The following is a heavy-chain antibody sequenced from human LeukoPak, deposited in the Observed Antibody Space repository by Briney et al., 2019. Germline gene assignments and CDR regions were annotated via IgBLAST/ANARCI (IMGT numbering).Heavy chain of an antibody. CDR3: ARGGRWEHFDY. CDR2: IYYSGTT. V-gene: IGHV4-59*01. CDR1: GGYISTYY. J-gene: IGHJ4*02. D-gene: IGHD1-1*01. Sequence: PSETLSLTCTVSGGYISTYYWSWIRQPPGKGLEWIGYIYYSGTTTYNPSLRSRVTISVDTSKNLFSLKLSSVTAADTAVYYCARGGRWEHFDYWGQGTLVTVSS.